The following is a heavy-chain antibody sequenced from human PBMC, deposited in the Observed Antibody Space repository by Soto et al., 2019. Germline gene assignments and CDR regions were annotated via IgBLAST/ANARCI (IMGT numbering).Heavy chain of an antibody. Sequence: QVQLQESGPGLVKPSETLSLTCTVSGGSISSYYWSWIRQPPGKGLEWIGYIYYSGSTNYKPSLKSRVTISVDTSKNQFSLKLSSVTAADTAVYYCARRYGDYFDYWGQGTLVTVSS. J-gene: IGHJ4*02. CDR3: ARRYGDYFDY. CDR2: IYYSGST. CDR1: GGSISSYY. D-gene: IGHD4-17*01. V-gene: IGHV4-59*08.